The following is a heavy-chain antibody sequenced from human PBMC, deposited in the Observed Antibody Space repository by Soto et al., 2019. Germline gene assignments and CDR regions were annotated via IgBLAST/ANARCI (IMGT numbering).Heavy chain of an antibody. CDR1: GFTLTSYG. Sequence: QVQLVESGGGVVQPGRSLRLSCAASGFTLTSYGMHWVRQAPGKGLEWLAVIRYDGSNKYYADSVKGRFTISRDISKNTLYLQMNSLRAEDTAVYYCARDPGGHNYGVDYWGQGTLVTVSS. CDR3: ARDPGGHNYGVDY. D-gene: IGHD5-18*01. V-gene: IGHV3-33*01. J-gene: IGHJ4*02. CDR2: IRYDGSNK.